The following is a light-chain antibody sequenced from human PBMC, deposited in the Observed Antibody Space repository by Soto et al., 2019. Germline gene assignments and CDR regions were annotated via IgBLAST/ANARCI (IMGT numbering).Light chain of an antibody. CDR1: SSDVGGYNY. Sequence: QSVLTQPASVPGSPGQSIPISCTGTSSDVGGYNYVSWYQQHPGKAPKLMIYDVSNRPSGVSNRFSGSKSGNTASLTISGLQAEDEADYYCSSYTSSSTYVCGTGTKVTVL. CDR2: DVS. J-gene: IGLJ1*01. CDR3: SSYTSSSTYV. V-gene: IGLV2-14*01.